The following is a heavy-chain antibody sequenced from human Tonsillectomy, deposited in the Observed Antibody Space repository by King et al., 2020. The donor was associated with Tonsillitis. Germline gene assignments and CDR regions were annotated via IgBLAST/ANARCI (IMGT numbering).Heavy chain of an antibody. D-gene: IGHD2-2*01. V-gene: IGHV4-31*03. J-gene: IGHJ4*02. CDR2: IYYSGST. CDR3: AGVPAAYRWQARDY. CDR1: GGSISSGGYY. Sequence: QLQESGPGLVKPSQTLSLTCTVSGGSISSGGYYWSWIRQRPGKGLEWIGYIYYSGSTYYNPSLRSRVTISVDTSKNHFYLKLSSVTAADTAVYYCAGVPAAYRWQARDYWGQGTLVTVSS.